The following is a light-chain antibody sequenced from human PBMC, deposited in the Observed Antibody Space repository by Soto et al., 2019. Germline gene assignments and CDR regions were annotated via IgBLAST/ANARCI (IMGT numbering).Light chain of an antibody. CDR3: QQRSNWPPYT. Sequence: EIVLTQSPATLSLSPGERATLSCRASQSVSSYLAWYQQKTGQAPRLLIYDASNSATAIPARFSGSRSGRDFTLTISSIVPEDFAVYYYQQRSNWPPYTFGQGTKLEIK. CDR1: QSVSSY. J-gene: IGKJ2*01. CDR2: DAS. V-gene: IGKV3-11*02.